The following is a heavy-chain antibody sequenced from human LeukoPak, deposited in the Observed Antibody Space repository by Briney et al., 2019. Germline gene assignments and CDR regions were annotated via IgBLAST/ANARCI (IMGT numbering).Heavy chain of an antibody. Sequence: GGYLTLSCAASGFTFSCYSMNWVRQAPGKGLEWVSYISSSSSTIYYADSVKGRFTISRDNAKNSLYLQMNSLRDEDTAVYYCARGGVLLWFREKNWFDPWGQGTLVTVSS. J-gene: IGHJ5*02. CDR3: ARGGVLLWFREKNWFDP. V-gene: IGHV3-48*02. CDR2: ISSSSSTI. CDR1: GFTFSCYS. D-gene: IGHD3-10*01.